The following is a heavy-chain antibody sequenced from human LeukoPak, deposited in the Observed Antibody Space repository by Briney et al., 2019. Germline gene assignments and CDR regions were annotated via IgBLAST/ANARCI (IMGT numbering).Heavy chain of an antibody. D-gene: IGHD3-22*01. CDR2: ISYDGSNK. V-gene: IGHV3-30*04. CDR3: ARGLAYYYDSTAYFLDY. Sequence: PGGSLRLSCAASGFTFSSYAMHWVRLAPGEGLEWVAFISYDGSNKYYADSVKGRFTISRDNSKNTLYLQMNSLRPEDTAVYYCARGLAYYYDSTAYFLDYWGQGTLVTVSS. J-gene: IGHJ4*02. CDR1: GFTFSSYA.